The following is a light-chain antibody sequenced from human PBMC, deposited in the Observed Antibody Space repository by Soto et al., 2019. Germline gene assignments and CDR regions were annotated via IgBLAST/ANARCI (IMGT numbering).Light chain of an antibody. CDR1: SNDVGGYNY. CDR2: EVS. Sequence: QSVLTQPASVSGSLGQSITISCTGTSNDVGGYNYVSWYQQHPGKVPKLMIYEVSNRPSGVSNRFSGSKSGNTASLTISGLQAEDEADYYCSSYTTTATVLFGGGTKLTVL. J-gene: IGLJ2*01. V-gene: IGLV2-14*01. CDR3: SSYTTTATVL.